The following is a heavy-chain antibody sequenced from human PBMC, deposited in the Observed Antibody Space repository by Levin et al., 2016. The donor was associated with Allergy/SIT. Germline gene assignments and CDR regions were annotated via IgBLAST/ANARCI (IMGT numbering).Heavy chain of an antibody. J-gene: IGHJ4*02. D-gene: IGHD5-18*01. CDR1: GFTFSSYA. V-gene: IGHV3-23*01. CDR3: ARDSGYFYDQFDS. CDR2: ISGSGGST. Sequence: GESLKISCAASGFTFSSYAMSWVRQAPGKGLEWVSAISGSGGSTYYADSVKGRFTISRDDAKNSLYLQMNSLRAEDTAVYYCARDSGYFYDQFDSWGQGTLVTVSS.